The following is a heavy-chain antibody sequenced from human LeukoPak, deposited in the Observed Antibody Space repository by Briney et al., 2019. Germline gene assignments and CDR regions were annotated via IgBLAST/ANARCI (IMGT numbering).Heavy chain of an antibody. CDR3: ARGGVEMATERGIRVDAFDI. D-gene: IGHD5-24*01. V-gene: IGHV1-69*05. CDR1: GGTFSRYA. Sequence: ASVKVSCKASGGTFSRYAISWVRQAPGQGLEWMGGIIPIFGTANYAQKFQGRVTITTDESTSTAYMELSSLRSEDTAVYYCARGGVEMATERGIRVDAFDIWGQGTMVTVSS. J-gene: IGHJ3*02. CDR2: IIPIFGTA.